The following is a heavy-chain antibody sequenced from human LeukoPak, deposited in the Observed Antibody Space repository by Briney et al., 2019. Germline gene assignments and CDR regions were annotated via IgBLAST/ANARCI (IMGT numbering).Heavy chain of an antibody. D-gene: IGHD6-19*01. J-gene: IGHJ6*02. CDR2: IVVGSGNT. CDR1: GFTFTSSA. Sequence: SVTVSCKASGFTFTSSAMQWVRQARGQRLEWIGWIVVGSGNTNYAQKFQERVTITRDMSTSTAYMELSSLRSEDTAVYYCAAGLVLNEYYYYGMDVWGQGTTVTVSS. CDR3: AAGLVLNEYYYYGMDV. V-gene: IGHV1-58*02.